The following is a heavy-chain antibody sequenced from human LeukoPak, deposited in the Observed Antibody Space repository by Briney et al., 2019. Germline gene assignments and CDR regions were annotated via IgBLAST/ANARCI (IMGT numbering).Heavy chain of an antibody. V-gene: IGHV3-11*04. CDR1: GFTFSDYH. D-gene: IGHD6-13*01. J-gene: IGHJ4*02. CDR3: ARDFSIAASPYPDY. Sequence: GGSLRLSCAASGFTFSDYHMSWIRQAPGKGLEWVSYISRSGSTIYYADSVKGRITISRDNAKNSLYLQMNSLRAEDTAVYYCARDFSIAASPYPDYRGQGTLVTVSS. CDR2: ISRSGSTI.